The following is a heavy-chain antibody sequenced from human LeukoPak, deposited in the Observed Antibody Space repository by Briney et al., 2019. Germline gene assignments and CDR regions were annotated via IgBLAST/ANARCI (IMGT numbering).Heavy chain of an antibody. CDR2: IYHSGTT. CDR1: GDSISSGGYC. D-gene: IGHD3-16*01. J-gene: IGHJ4*02. CDR3: ARDFLQGTRGNTGGSFDY. V-gene: IGHV4-30-2*06. Sequence: SETLSLTCDVSGDSISSGGYCWTWIRQLPGKGLEWIGYIYHSGTTYYNPSLKSRVTMSVDTSKNQFSLKLSSVTAADTAVYYCARDFLQGTRGNTGGSFDYWGQGILVTVSS.